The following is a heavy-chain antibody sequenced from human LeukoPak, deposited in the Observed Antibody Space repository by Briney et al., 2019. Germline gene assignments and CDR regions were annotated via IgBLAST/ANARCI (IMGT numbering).Heavy chain of an antibody. CDR3: ERCHYSSSYNDY. J-gene: IGHJ4*02. D-gene: IGHD6-6*01. Sequence: GASVKVSCKASGYTFTSYDINWGRQSTGQGLEWMGWMNPNSGNTGYAQKFQGRVTMTRNTSISTAYMELSSLRSEDTAVYYCERCHYSSSYNDYWGQGTLVTVSS. V-gene: IGHV1-8*01. CDR2: MNPNSGNT. CDR1: GYTFTSYD.